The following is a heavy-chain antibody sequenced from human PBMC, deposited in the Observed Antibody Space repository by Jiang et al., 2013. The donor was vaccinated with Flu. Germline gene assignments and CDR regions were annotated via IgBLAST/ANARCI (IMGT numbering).Heavy chain of an antibody. CDR1: GGSISSYY. V-gene: IGHV4-59*01. Sequence: TLSLTCTVSGGSISSYYWSWIRQPPGKGLEWIGYIYYSGSTNYNPSLKSRVTISVDTSKNQFSLKLSSVTAADTAVYYCARENSGLRGYYFDYWGQGTLVTVSS. J-gene: IGHJ4*02. CDR3: ARENSGLRGYYFDY. D-gene: IGHD3-16*01. CDR2: IYYSGST.